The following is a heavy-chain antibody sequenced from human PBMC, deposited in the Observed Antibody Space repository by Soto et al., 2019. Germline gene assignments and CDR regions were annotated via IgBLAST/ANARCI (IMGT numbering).Heavy chain of an antibody. CDR1: GYTFFTYY. V-gene: IGHV1-18*01. CDR3: AKYMTTSKVVFDF. J-gene: IGHJ4*02. CDR2: ISTYSGDT. D-gene: IGHD4-4*01. Sequence: GASVKVSCKASGYTFFTYYISWVRQAPGQGLEWMGWISTYSGDTKYAQKFQGRVTMTTDTSTTTAYLELRSLRSDDTAVYYCAKYMTTSKVVFDFWGQGTLVTVSS.